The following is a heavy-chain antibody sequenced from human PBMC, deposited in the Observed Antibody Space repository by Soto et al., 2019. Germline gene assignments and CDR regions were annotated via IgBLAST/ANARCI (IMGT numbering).Heavy chain of an antibody. J-gene: IGHJ5*02. CDR2: ISPDGRSP. Sequence: QVQLVQSGAEVTKPGASVTISCKASGYNFTTYYFHWVRQAPGHGLESMGIISPDGRSPLYPQNSQTRVSMTSDTSMSTVYLALRALRTEATPVYFCARSSCYCTTNTGYFFAFDLWGQGTLVTVSS. CDR3: ARSSCYCTTNTGYFFAFDL. D-gene: IGHD3-22*01. V-gene: IGHV1-46*01. CDR1: GYNFTTYY.